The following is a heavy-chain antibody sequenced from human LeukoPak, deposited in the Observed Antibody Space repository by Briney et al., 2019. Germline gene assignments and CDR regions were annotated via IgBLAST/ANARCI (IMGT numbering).Heavy chain of an antibody. CDR2: INPNRGST. D-gene: IGHD1-14*01. CDR3: AREKPSGTYYFDY. J-gene: IGHJ4*02. CDR1: LYTPTVYN. Sequence: ASLKDSCMAPLYTPTVYNTHCVPPAPEQGLWRRSHINPNRGSTNYAQKPSGRVTITRDKYISTDYMELSKLRSDDTAVYYCAREKPSGTYYFDYWGRGTLVTVS. V-gene: IGHV1-2*06.